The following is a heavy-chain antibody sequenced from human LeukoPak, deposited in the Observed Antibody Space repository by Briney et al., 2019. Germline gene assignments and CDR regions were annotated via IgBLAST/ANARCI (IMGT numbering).Heavy chain of an antibody. CDR3: ARGWFGQLLQDY. D-gene: IGHD3-10*01. CDR1: GYTFTSYD. CDR2: MNPNSGNT. Sequence: ASVKVSCKASGYTFTSYDINWVRQATGQGPEWMGWMNPNSGNTGYAQQFQGRVTMTRTTSTSTAYMELSSLRSDDTAVYYCARGWFGQLLQDYWGQGALVTVSS. V-gene: IGHV1-8*01. J-gene: IGHJ4*02.